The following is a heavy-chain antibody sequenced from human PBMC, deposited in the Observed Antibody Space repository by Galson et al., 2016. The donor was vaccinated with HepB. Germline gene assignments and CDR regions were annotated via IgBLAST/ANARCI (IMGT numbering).Heavy chain of an antibody. J-gene: IGHJ4*02. CDR1: GYNFPTYG. CDR2: ISINSGNT. CDR3: ARDVQFRLDY. D-gene: IGHD5-24*01. Sequence: SVKVSCKASGYNFPTYGISWVRQAPGQGLEWLGWISINSGNTNYAQKFQDRVTMTRDTSASTVYMDLRSLRSDDTAVYYCARDVQFRLDYWGQGTLVTVSS. V-gene: IGHV1-18*04.